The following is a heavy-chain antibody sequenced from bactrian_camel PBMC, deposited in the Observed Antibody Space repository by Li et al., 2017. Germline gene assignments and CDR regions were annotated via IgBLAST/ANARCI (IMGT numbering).Heavy chain of an antibody. CDR3: AASDRYWKSDVRLWKCDDHKY. CDR2: INTDGDTT. Sequence: QLVESGGGLVRPGGSLRLSCATSGFTFSYYWMYWVRQAPKKGLEWVPTINTDGDTTNYSDSVKGRFTISRDNAKNTLYLQMDNLQPEDTAVYYCAASDRYWKSDVRLWKCDDHKYWGQGTQVTVS. D-gene: IGHD3*01. V-gene: IGHV3S1*01. J-gene: IGHJ4*01. CDR1: GFTFSYYW.